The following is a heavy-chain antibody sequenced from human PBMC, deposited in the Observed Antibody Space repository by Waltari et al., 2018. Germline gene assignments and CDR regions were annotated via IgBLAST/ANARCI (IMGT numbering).Heavy chain of an antibody. Sequence: QVQLQESGLGLVKSSETLSLTCTVSGGSIGRNTFYWAWIRQPPGKRMEWMASINYSGSTYYMPSLKSRVTISVDTSRNQLSLRLTSVTATDTAVYFCVREWSSSSSWFDPWGQGTLVTVSS. CDR1: GGSIGRNTFY. CDR2: INYSGST. J-gene: IGHJ5*02. CDR3: VREWSSSSSWFDP. D-gene: IGHD6-6*01. V-gene: IGHV4-39*07.